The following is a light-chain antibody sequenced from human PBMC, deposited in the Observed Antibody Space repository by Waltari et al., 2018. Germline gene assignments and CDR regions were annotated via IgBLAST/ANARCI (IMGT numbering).Light chain of an antibody. Sequence: QSVMTQPPSASGTPGQTVPIPCSGGTSNIGSNYVLWYQQLPGTAPKLIVYRNYQRPSGVPDRFSGSKSGASASLAISGLQSEDEGDYYCATWDDSLTNYVFGTGTKVTV. J-gene: IGLJ1*01. CDR2: RNY. CDR3: ATWDDSLTNYV. CDR1: TSNIGSNY. V-gene: IGLV1-47*01.